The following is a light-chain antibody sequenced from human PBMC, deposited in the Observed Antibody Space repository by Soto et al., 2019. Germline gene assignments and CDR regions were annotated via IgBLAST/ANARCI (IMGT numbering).Light chain of an antibody. J-gene: IGKJ1*01. V-gene: IGKV1-5*01. CDR1: QSISSW. Sequence: DIQMTQSPSTLSASVGARVTITCRASQSISSWLAWYQQKPGKAPNLLIYDAYSLESGVPSRFSGSGSGTEFPLTISSLQPDDFATYYCQQYNSYWTFGQGTKV. CDR2: DAY. CDR3: QQYNSYWT.